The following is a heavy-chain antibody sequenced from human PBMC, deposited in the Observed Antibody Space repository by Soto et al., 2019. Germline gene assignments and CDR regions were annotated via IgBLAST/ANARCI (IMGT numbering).Heavy chain of an antibody. V-gene: IGHV4-34*01. CDR3: ARVRSNRDIVATISYYYYMDV. Sequence: SETLSLTCAVYGGSFSGYYWSWTRQPPGKGLEWIGEINHSGSTNYNPSLKSRVTISVDTSKNQFSLKLSSVTAADTAVYYCARVRSNRDIVATISYYYYMDVWGKGTTVTVSS. J-gene: IGHJ6*03. CDR1: GGSFSGYY. D-gene: IGHD5-12*01. CDR2: INHSGST.